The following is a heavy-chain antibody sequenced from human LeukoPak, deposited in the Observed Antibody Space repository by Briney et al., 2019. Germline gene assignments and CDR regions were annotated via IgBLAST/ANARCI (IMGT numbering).Heavy chain of an antibody. CDR3: VRDKESRYFDS. J-gene: IGHJ4*02. CDR2: TGHVGNDI. CDR1: GFAFNVFG. Sequence: GSLRLSCAASGFAFNVFGMHWVRQVPGKGLEWMVVTGHVGNDIRCADSVEGRFTVSRDNLKNTLYLQMNSLRAEDTAVYYCVRDKESRYFDSWGQGTLVTVSS. D-gene: IGHD3-9*01. V-gene: IGHV3-33*01.